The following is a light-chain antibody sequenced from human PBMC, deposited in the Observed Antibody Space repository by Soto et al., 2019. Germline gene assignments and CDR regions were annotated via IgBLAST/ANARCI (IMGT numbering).Light chain of an antibody. CDR3: MQGTHWPLT. CDR1: QSLVHSDGNTY. V-gene: IGKV2-30*02. J-gene: IGKJ1*01. Sequence: VVMNQSPLSLPVTLGQPASISCRSSQSLVHSDGNTYLNWFQQRPGQSPRRLIYKVSNRDSGVPDRLSGSGSGTDFTLKISRVEHEDVGVYFCMQGTHWPLTFRQGTK. CDR2: KVS.